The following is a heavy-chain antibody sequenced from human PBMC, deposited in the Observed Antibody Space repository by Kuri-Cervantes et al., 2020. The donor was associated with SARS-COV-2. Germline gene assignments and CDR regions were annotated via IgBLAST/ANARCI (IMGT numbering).Heavy chain of an antibody. V-gene: IGHV3-49*04. J-gene: IGHJ4*02. D-gene: IGHD3-3*01. Sequence: GGSLRLSCTASGFTFGDYAMSWVRQAPGKGLEWVGFIRSKAYGGTTEYAASVKGRFTISRGDSKSIAYLQMNSLKTEDTAVYYCTRNDFWSGYYLDYWGQGTLVTVSS. CDR2: IRSKAYGGTT. CDR1: GFTFGDYA. CDR3: TRNDFWSGYYLDY.